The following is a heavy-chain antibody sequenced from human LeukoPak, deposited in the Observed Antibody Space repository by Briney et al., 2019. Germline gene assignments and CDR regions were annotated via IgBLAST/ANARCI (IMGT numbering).Heavy chain of an antibody. Sequence: GGSLRLSCVASGFSFSSYSMNWVRQAPGKGLEWVSYISSSTGSTTYYAESVRGRFTISRDKAKNSVYLQMTSLRVEDTAVYYCARHFPEDGYNAAPFQHWGQGTLVTVSS. CDR3: ARHFPEDGYNAAPFQH. J-gene: IGHJ1*01. D-gene: IGHD5-24*01. V-gene: IGHV3-48*01. CDR1: GFSFSSYS. CDR2: ISSSTGSTT.